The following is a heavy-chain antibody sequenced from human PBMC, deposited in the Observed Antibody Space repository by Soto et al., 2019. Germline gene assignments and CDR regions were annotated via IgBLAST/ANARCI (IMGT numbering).Heavy chain of an antibody. J-gene: IGHJ4*02. D-gene: IGHD6-19*01. CDR3: ARGPSYSGSYFDH. V-gene: IGHV3-30*03. CDR1: EFTFSNYA. CDR2: ISYDGNNK. Sequence: GGSLRLSCAASEFTFSNYAMHWVRQAPGRGLQWLAVISYDGNNKYYADSVEGRFTISRDNSKNTVYLQMNSLRLEDTAVYYCARGPSYSGSYFDHWGQGTLVTVSS.